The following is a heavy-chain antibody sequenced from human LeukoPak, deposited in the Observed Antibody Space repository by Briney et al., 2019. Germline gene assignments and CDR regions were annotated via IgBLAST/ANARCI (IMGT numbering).Heavy chain of an antibody. Sequence: SETLSLTCAVYGGSFSGYYWSWIRQPPGKGLEWIGEINHSGSTNYNPSLKSRVTISVDTSKNQFSLKLSSVTAADTAVYYCAAAYSSGWFNWYFDLWGRGTLVTVSS. CDR2: INHSGST. D-gene: IGHD6-19*01. J-gene: IGHJ2*01. V-gene: IGHV4-34*01. CDR1: GGSFSGYY. CDR3: AAAYSSGWFNWYFDL.